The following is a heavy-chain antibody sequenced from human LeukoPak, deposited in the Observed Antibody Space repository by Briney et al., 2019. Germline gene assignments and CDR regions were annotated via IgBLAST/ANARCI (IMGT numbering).Heavy chain of an antibody. V-gene: IGHV4-59*01. J-gene: IGHJ3*02. Sequence: SETLSLTCTVSGGSISCYYWIWIWQPPGKGLEWIGYIYYSGSTNYNPSLKSRVTISVDTSENQFSLKLRSVTAADTAVYYCARGSIAARDDAFDIWGQGTMVTVSS. CDR1: GGSISCYY. D-gene: IGHD6-6*01. CDR2: IYYSGST. CDR3: ARGSIAARDDAFDI.